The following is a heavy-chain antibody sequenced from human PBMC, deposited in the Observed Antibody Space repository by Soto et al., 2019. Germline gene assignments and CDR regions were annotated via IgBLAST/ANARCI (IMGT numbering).Heavy chain of an antibody. CDR1: GFTFSSYA. Sequence: GGSLRLSCAASGFTFSSYAMSWVRQAPGKGLEWVSSISSSSSYIYYADSVKGRFTISRDNAKNSLYLQMNSLRAEDTAVYYCARPRSTTVTYFDYWGQGTLVTVSS. J-gene: IGHJ4*02. V-gene: IGHV3-21*01. D-gene: IGHD4-4*01. CDR2: ISSSSSYI. CDR3: ARPRSTTVTYFDY.